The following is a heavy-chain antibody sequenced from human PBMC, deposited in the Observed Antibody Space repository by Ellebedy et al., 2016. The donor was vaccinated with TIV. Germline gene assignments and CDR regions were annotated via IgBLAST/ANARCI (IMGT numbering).Heavy chain of an antibody. J-gene: IGHJ4*02. D-gene: IGHD5-24*01. CDR3: ARGEGWIDN. Sequence: GESLKISXVASGFSLPRLGLSWVRQAPGKGPEWVAAIDGGGTAPLYTDSVKGRFIISRDNAKNSLYLQMNSLRAEDTAVYFCARGEGWIDNWGQGTLVTVSS. CDR2: IDGGGTAP. CDR1: GFSLPRLG. V-gene: IGHV3-21*01.